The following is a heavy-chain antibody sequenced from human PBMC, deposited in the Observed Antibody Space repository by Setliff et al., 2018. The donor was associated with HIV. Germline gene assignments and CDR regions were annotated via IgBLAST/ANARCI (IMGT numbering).Heavy chain of an antibody. V-gene: IGHV4-39*01. Sequence: SETLSLTCSVSGDSISSGSYFWGWIRQTPGKGLEWIGNIYYTGFAYYNPSLKSRVTISVDTSKNQFSLKLSSVTAADTAVYYCARHKGFGEFYFDYWGQGTLVTVSS. CDR3: ARHKGFGEFYFDY. CDR1: GDSISSGSYF. CDR2: IYYTGFA. J-gene: IGHJ4*02. D-gene: IGHD3-10*01.